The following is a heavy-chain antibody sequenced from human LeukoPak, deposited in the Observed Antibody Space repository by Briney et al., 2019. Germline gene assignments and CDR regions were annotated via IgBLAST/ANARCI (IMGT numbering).Heavy chain of an antibody. D-gene: IGHD3-22*01. J-gene: IGHJ3*01. V-gene: IGHV3-73*01. CDR1: GFMFSGSP. CDR2: IREKANSYAT. CDR3: TTSSESRYDDAMSV. Sequence: GGSLKLSCAASGFMFSGSPMYWVRQASGKGLEWIGRIREKANSYATLYATSVKGRFTISRNDAENTAYLQINSVTTDDTAVYYCTTSSESRYDDAMSVWGQGTMVTVSS.